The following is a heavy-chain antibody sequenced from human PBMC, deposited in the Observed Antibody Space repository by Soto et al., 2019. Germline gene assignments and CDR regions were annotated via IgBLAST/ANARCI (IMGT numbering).Heavy chain of an antibody. Sequence: ASVKVSCKVSGYTLTELSMHWVRQAPGKGLEWMGGFDPEDGETIYAQKFQGRVTMTEDTSTDTAYMELSSLRSEDTAVYYCATEPYCSSTSCYSITPGLDPLPQNYWGQGTLVTVSS. D-gene: IGHD2-2*01. CDR3: ATEPYCSSTSCYSITPGLDPLPQNY. V-gene: IGHV1-24*01. CDR2: FDPEDGET. CDR1: GYTLTELS. J-gene: IGHJ4*02.